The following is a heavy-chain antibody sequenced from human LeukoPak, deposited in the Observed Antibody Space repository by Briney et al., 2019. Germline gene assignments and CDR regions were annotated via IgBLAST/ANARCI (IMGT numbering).Heavy chain of an antibody. CDR2: IDWDDDK. CDR1: GFSLSTSGMC. V-gene: IGHV2-70*01. Sequence: SGPALVKPTQTLTLNCTFSGFSLSTSGMCVTWIRQPPGKALEWLALIDWDDDKYYSTSLKTRLTISKDTSKNQVVLTMTNMDPVDTATYYCARIPDYDILTGYSSKLFDYWGQGTLVTVSS. D-gene: IGHD3-9*01. CDR3: ARIPDYDILTGYSSKLFDY. J-gene: IGHJ4*02.